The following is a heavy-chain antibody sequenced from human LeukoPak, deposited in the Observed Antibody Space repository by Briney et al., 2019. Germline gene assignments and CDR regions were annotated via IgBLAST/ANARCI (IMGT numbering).Heavy chain of an antibody. CDR2: IYYSGSA. Sequence: SETLSLTCSVSGDYINSSSYYWGWIRQPPGKGLEWIGSIYYSGSAYYSPSLKSRVTISIDTSKNQFSLKVSSVTAADTAVYYCARDEYSYGSRTHPYFFDYWGQGTLVTVSS. CDR1: GDYINSSSYY. CDR3: ARDEYSYGSRTHPYFFDY. D-gene: IGHD5-18*01. V-gene: IGHV4-39*07. J-gene: IGHJ4*02.